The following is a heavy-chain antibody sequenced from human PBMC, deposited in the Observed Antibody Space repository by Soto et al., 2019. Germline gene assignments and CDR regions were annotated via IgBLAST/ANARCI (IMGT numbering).Heavy chain of an antibody. V-gene: IGHV4-34*01. CDR2: INHSGST. D-gene: IGHD2-2*01. CDR3: ARGYQLLFRYPYFDY. Sequence: SETLSLTCAVYGGSFSGYYWSWIRQPPGKGLEWIGEINHSGSTNYNPSLKSRVTISVDTSKNQFSLKLSSVTAADTAVYYCARGYQLLFRYPYFDYWGQGTLVTVSS. J-gene: IGHJ4*02. CDR1: GGSFSGYY.